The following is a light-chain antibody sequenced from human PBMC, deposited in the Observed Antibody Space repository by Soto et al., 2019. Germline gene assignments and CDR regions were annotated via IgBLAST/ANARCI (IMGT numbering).Light chain of an antibody. CDR2: GAS. J-gene: IGKJ5*01. V-gene: IGKV3-20*01. CDR3: QQYNNWPPIT. CDR1: QSVSSSY. Sequence: EIVLTQSPGTLSLSPVERATLSCMASQSVSSSYLAWYQQKPGQAPRLLIYGASNRATGIPDRFSGSGSGTEFTLTISSLQSEDFAVYYCQQYNNWPPITFGQGTRLEIK.